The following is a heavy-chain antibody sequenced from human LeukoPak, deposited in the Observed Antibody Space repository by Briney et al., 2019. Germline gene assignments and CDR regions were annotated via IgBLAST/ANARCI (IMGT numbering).Heavy chain of an antibody. J-gene: IGHJ6*03. CDR1: GGSISSYY. CDR3: ARGGSSGYYYYMDV. CDR2: IYYSGST. Sequence: SETLSLTCTVSGGSISSYYWSWIRQPPGKGLEWIGYIYYSGSTYYNPSLKSRVTISVDTSKNQFSLKLSSVTAADTAVYYCARGGSSGYYYYMDVWGKGTTVTVSS. V-gene: IGHV4-59*12. D-gene: IGHD6-19*01.